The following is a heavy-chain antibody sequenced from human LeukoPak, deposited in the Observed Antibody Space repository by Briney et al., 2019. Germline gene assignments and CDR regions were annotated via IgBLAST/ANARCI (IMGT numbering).Heavy chain of an antibody. V-gene: IGHV3-49*04. CDR1: GFTFGDYA. CDR3: TRVGSGWHFYFDY. CDR2: IRSKAYGGTT. J-gene: IGHJ4*02. Sequence: GSPRLSCTASGFTFGDYAMSWVRQAPGKGLEWVGFIRSKAYGGTTEYTASVRGRFTISRDDSKSIAYLQMNSLKTEDTAVYYCTRVGSGWHFYFDYWGQGTSASVSS. D-gene: IGHD6-19*01.